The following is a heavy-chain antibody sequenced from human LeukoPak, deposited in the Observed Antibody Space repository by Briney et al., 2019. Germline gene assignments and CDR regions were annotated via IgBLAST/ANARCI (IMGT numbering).Heavy chain of an antibody. CDR3: ARVYSSGWLIDY. V-gene: IGHV4-61*02. D-gene: IGHD6-19*01. J-gene: IGHJ4*02. CDR1: GGSISSGSYY. CDR2: IYTSGST. Sequence: SETLSLTCTVSGGSISSGSYYWSWIRQPAGKGLEWIGRIYTSGSTNYNPSLKSRVTISVDTSKNQFSLKLSSVTAADTAVYYCARVYSSGWLIDYWGQGTLVTVSS.